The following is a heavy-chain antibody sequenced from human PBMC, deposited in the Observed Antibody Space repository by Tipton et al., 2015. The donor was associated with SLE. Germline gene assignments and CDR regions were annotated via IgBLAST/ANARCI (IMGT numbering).Heavy chain of an antibody. Sequence: TLSLTCTVSGGSINSYYWSWIRQPPGKGLEWIGYIYYIGNTNYHPSLKSRVIISVDTSKNQFSLTLSSVTAADTAVYYCARESRGAAVGIDVWGQGTLVPVPS. CDR1: GGSINSYY. CDR2: IYYIGNT. V-gene: IGHV4-59*01. J-gene: IGHJ4*02. CDR3: ARESRGAAVGIDV. D-gene: IGHD6-19*01.